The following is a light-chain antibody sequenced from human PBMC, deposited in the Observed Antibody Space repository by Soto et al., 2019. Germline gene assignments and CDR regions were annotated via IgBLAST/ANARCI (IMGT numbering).Light chain of an antibody. J-gene: IGKJ1*01. CDR1: QSVLYSSSNRNY. V-gene: IGKV4-1*01. CDR2: WAS. Sequence: DIVMTQSPDSLAVSLGERATINCKSSQSVLYSSSNRNYLAWYQQKPGQPHKLLIYWASTRESGVPDRCSGSWYGTAVTLTISSLQADDVAVYYCQQYYSRPPWKFGQGTKVEIK. CDR3: QQYYSRPPWK.